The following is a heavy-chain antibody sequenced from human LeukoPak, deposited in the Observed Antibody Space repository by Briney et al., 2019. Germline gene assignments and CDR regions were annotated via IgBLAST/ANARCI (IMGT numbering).Heavy chain of an antibody. Sequence: ASVKVSCKASGYTFTSYGISWVRQAPGQGLEWMGWISAYNGNTNYAQKLQGRVTMTTDTSTSTAYMELRSLRSDDTAVYYCARDTRGYCSGGSCPSPFDYWGQGTLVTVSS. CDR1: GYTFTSYG. J-gene: IGHJ4*02. D-gene: IGHD2-15*01. CDR3: ARDTRGYCSGGSCPSPFDY. CDR2: ISAYNGNT. V-gene: IGHV1-18*01.